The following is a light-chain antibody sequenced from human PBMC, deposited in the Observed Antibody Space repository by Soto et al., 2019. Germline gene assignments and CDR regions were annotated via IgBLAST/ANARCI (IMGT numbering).Light chain of an antibody. J-gene: IGLJ2*01. CDR2: DVN. CDR3: CSYAGSYSWV. Sequence: QSALTQPRSVSGSPGQSVTISCTGTSSDVGGYDYVSWYQQHPGKAPKLMIYDVNKRPSGVPDRFSGSKSGNTASLTISGLQADDESDYYCCSYAGSYSWVFGGGTKVTVL. V-gene: IGLV2-11*01. CDR1: SSDVGGYDY.